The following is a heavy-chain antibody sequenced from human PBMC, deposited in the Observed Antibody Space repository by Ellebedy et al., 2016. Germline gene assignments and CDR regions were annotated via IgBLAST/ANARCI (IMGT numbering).Heavy chain of an antibody. D-gene: IGHD2-15*01. CDR1: GFIFSSYS. CDR3: ARSGYCSGGSCSTGPKRAGGFDP. CDR2: ISSSSNYI. J-gene: IGHJ5*02. V-gene: IGHV3-21*01. Sequence: GGSLRLXCAASGFIFSSYSMNWVRQAPGKGLEWVSSISSSSNYIYYADSVKGRFTISRDNAKNSLYLQMNSLRAEDTAVYYCARSGYCSGGSCSTGPKRAGGFDPWGQGTLVTVSS.